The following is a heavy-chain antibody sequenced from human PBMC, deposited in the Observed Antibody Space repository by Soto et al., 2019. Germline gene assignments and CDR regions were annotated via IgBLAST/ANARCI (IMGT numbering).Heavy chain of an antibody. Sequence: ASVKVSCKASGYTFTSYGISWVRQAPGQGLEWMGWISAYNGNTNYAQKLQGRVTMTTDTSTSTAYMELRSLRSDDTAVYYCACSYSGYDGEDYYYYYGMDVWGQGTTVTVSS. J-gene: IGHJ6*02. CDR2: ISAYNGNT. D-gene: IGHD5-12*01. CDR1: GYTFTSYG. V-gene: IGHV1-18*01. CDR3: ACSYSGYDGEDYYYYYGMDV.